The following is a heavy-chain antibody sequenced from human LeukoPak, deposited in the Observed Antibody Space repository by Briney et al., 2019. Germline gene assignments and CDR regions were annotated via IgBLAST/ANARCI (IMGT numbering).Heavy chain of an antibody. CDR2: ISAYNGNT. V-gene: IGHV1-18*01. Sequence: ASVKVSCKASGYTFTSYGISWVRQAPGQGLEWMGWISAYNGNTNYAQKLQGRVTMTEDTSTDTAYMELSSLRSEDTAVYYCATVGTGSYYFYNWFDPWGQGTLVTVSS. CDR3: ATVGTGSYYFYNWFDP. D-gene: IGHD3-10*01. J-gene: IGHJ5*02. CDR1: GYTFTSYG.